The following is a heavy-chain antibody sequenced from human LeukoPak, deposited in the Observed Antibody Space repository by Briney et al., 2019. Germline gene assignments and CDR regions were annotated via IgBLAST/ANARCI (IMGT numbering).Heavy chain of an antibody. D-gene: IGHD3-3*01. CDR1: GGSFSGYY. V-gene: IGHV4-34*01. CDR2: INHSGST. Sequence: SETLSLTCAVFGGSFSGYYWSWIRQPPGTGLEWIGEINHSGSTNYKSSLKSRVTISVDTSKNQFSLKLSSVTAADTAVYYCATLYPTYYDFWSGYSYYFDYWGQGTLVTVSS. CDR3: ATLYPTYYDFWSGYSYYFDY. J-gene: IGHJ4*02.